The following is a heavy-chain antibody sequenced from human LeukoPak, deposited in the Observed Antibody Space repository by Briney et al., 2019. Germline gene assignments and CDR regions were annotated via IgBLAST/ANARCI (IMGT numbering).Heavy chain of an antibody. D-gene: IGHD3-10*02. J-gene: IGHJ6*04. V-gene: IGHV3-48*04. CDR2: ISSSSSTI. Sequence: PGGSLRLSCATSGFTFSIYSMNWVRQAPGKGLEWVSYISSSSSTIYYADSVKGRFTISRDSAKNSLYLQMNSLRAEDTAVYYCAELGITMIGGVWGKGTTVTISS. CDR3: AELGITMIGGV. CDR1: GFTFSIYS.